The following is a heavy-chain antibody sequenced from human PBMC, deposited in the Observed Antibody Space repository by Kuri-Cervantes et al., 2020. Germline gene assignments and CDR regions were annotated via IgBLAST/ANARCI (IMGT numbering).Heavy chain of an antibody. CDR1: GFSLSNAGMG. Sequence: SGPTLVKPTQTLTLTCTFSGFSLSNAGMGVSWIRQPPGKALEWLAHIFSNDEKSYSTSLKSRLTITKDTSKNQVVLTMTNMDPVDTATYYCAHCLTNWFDPWGQGTLVTVSS. V-gene: IGHV2-26*01. CDR2: IFSNDEK. CDR3: AHCLTNWFDP. J-gene: IGHJ5*02. D-gene: IGHD2-21*02.